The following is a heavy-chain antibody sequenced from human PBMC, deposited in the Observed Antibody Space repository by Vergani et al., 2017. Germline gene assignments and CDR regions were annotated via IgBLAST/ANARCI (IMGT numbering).Heavy chain of an antibody. J-gene: IGHJ6*02. V-gene: IGHV3-48*01. D-gene: IGHD3-10*01. Sequence: EVQLLESGGGLVQPGGSLRLSCAASGFTFSSYAMSWVRQAPGKGLEWVSYISSSSSTIYYADSVKGRFTISRDNAKNSLYLQMNSLRAEDTAVYYCAREREGGDYGMDVWGQGTTVTVSS. CDR1: GFTFSSYA. CDR3: AREREGGDYGMDV. CDR2: ISSSSSTI.